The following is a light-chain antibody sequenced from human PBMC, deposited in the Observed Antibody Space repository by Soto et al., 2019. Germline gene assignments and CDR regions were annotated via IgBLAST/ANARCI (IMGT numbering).Light chain of an antibody. CDR3: CSYAGSSTLV. Sequence: QSALTQPASVSGSPGQSITISCTGTSSDVGSYNLVSWYQQHPGKAPKLMIYKVGKRPSGVSNRFSGSKSGNSASLTISGLQADDEADYYCCSYAGSSTLVFGTGTKVTVL. J-gene: IGLJ1*01. CDR2: KVG. CDR1: SSDVGSYNL. V-gene: IGLV2-23*02.